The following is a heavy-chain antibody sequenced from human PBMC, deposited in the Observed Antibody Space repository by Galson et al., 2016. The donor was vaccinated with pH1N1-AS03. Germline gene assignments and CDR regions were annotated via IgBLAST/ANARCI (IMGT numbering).Heavy chain of an antibody. D-gene: IGHD3-3*01. J-gene: IGHJ6*02. Sequence: SVKVSCKASGGTFSSHAVSWVRQAPGQGLEWMGGIIPIFGTTNYAQKFQGRVTITADKSTSTVYMELSSLTSEDTAVFYCARDGESKGFDDLWSPYQNYYYYLLDVWGQGTTVTVSS. CDR3: ARDGESKGFDDLWSPYQNYYYYLLDV. CDR2: IIPIFGTT. CDR1: GGTFSSHA. V-gene: IGHV1-69*06.